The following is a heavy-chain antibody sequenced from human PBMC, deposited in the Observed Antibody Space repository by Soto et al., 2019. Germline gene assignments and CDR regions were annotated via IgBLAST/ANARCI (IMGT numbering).Heavy chain of an antibody. CDR1: GLTFSSYA. D-gene: IGHD3-16*02. CDR2: ISSGGGST. Sequence: GGSLRLSCVASGLTFSSYAMSWVRQAPGKGLEWVSVISSGGGSTYYADSVKGRFTISRDNSKNTLYLRMDSLRAEDTALYYCAKYRQEVPGYGIDVWGQGTRVTVSS. J-gene: IGHJ6*02. V-gene: IGHV3-23*01. CDR3: AKYRQEVPGYGIDV.